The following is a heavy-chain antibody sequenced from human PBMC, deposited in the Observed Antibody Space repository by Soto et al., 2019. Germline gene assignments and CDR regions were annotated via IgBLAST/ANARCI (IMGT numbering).Heavy chain of an antibody. V-gene: IGHV1-18*01. J-gene: IGHJ2*01. D-gene: IGHD2-15*01. CDR1: GYTFTTFG. CDR3: ARCYCSAGSCFTCWHFDL. Sequence: QVPVVQSGAEVKKPGASVKVACKASGYTFTTFGMSWVRQAPGQGLEWMGWISGENGDTNSAQRFQDRVTMTTDTPTNTAYMELRSLTSDDTAVYYCARCYCSAGSCFTCWHFDLWGRGTLVTVSS. CDR2: ISGENGDT.